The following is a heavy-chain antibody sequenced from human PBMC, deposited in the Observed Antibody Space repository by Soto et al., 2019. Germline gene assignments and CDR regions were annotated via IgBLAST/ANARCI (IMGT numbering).Heavy chain of an antibody. D-gene: IGHD6-19*01. CDR1: GFTFSDYG. J-gene: IGHJ5*02. V-gene: IGHV3-33*06. CDR3: AKSIAVATGWLDP. Sequence: QVQLVESGGGVVQPGRSLRLSCAASGFTFSDYGMHWVRQAPGEGLEWVAGIWYDGRNKYYADSVKGRFTISSDNSKNSVYLQMNSRRTEATAVYYCAKSIAVATGWLDPWGQGALVTVSS. CDR2: IWYDGRNK.